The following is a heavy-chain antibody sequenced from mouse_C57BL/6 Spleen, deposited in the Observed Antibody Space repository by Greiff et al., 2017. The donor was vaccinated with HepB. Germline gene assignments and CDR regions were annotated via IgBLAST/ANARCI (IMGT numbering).Heavy chain of an antibody. Sequence: QLQQSGPELVKPGASVKISCKASGYAFSSSWMNWVKQRPGKGLEWIGRIYPGDGDTNYNGKFKGKATLTADKSSSTAYMQLSSLTSEDSAVYFCARGHYGYAMDYWGQGTSVTVSS. D-gene: IGHD1-1*01. V-gene: IGHV1-82*01. CDR1: GYAFSSSW. CDR2: IYPGDGDT. CDR3: ARGHYGYAMDY. J-gene: IGHJ4*01.